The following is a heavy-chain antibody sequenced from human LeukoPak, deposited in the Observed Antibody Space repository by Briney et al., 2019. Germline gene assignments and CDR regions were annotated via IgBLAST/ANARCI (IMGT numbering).Heavy chain of an antibody. D-gene: IGHD2-15*01. V-gene: IGHV4-34*01. J-gene: IGHJ6*04. Sequence: SETLSLTCAVYGGSFSGYYWSWIRQPPGKGLEWIGEINHSGSTNYNPSLKSRVTISVDTSKNQFSLKLSSVTAADTAVYYCAREIVVVVAATPFSMDVWGKGTTVTVSS. CDR1: GGSFSGYY. CDR3: AREIVVVVAATPFSMDV. CDR2: INHSGST.